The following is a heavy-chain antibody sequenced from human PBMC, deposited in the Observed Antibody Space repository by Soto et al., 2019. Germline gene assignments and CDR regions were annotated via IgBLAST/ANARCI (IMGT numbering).Heavy chain of an antibody. Sequence: SEPLSLTCTVSGVSISSGDYYWSWIRQTPGKGLEWIGYIYYSGSTYYNPSLKSRVTMSVDTSKNQFSLKLSSVTAADTAVYYCARHYYDSTSQARNNRFDPWGQGTLVTVS. D-gene: IGHD3-22*01. CDR2: IYYSGST. CDR3: ARHYYDSTSQARNNRFDP. CDR1: GVSISSGDYY. V-gene: IGHV4-30-4*01. J-gene: IGHJ5*02.